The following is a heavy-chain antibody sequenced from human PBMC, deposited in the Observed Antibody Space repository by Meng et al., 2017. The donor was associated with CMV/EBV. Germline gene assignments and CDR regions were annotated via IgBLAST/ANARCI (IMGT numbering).Heavy chain of an antibody. CDR2: IDWDDDK. J-gene: IGHJ6*02. CDR3: ARSYRDRYYYYGMDV. CDR1: RFSLSTSGMR. V-gene: IGHV2-70D*14. Sequence: SGPTLVKPTQTLTLTRTFSRFSLSTSGMRVSWIRQPPGKALEWLARIDWDDDKFYSTSLKTRLTISKDTSKNQVVLTMTNMDPVDTATYYCARSYRDRYYYYGMDVWGQGTTVTVSS. D-gene: IGHD4-11*01.